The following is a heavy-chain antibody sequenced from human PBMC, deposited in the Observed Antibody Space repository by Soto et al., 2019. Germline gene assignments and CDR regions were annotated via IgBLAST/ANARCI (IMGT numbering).Heavy chain of an antibody. J-gene: IGHJ4*02. CDR3: ATRGYTYGSLDY. D-gene: IGHD5-18*01. CDR2: IYYSGTT. Sequence: SETLSLTCTVSGGSINSDKFYWDWIRQPPGKGLEWIGSIYYSGTTYYNPSLKSRVTVSVDTSKNQFSLKLSSVTAADTAVYYCATRGYTYGSLDYWGQGTLVTVSS. V-gene: IGHV4-39*01. CDR1: GGSINSDKFY.